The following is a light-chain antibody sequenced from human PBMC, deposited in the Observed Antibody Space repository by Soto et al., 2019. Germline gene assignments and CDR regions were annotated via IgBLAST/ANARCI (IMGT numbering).Light chain of an antibody. J-gene: IGKJ4*01. CDR3: QQYDDWLRLT. CDR2: GAS. V-gene: IGKV3D-15*01. CDR1: QSVNIY. Sequence: EIVMTQSPAPLSVSPGERATLSCRASQSVNIYLAWYQQKPGQAPRLLIFGASYRATGIPARFSGSGSGTDFNLTISSLQSEDFAVYFCQQYDDWLRLTFGGGTKVEIK.